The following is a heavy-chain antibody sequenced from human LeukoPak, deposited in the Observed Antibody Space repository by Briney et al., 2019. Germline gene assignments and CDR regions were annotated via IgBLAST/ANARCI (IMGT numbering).Heavy chain of an antibody. V-gene: IGHV4-59*01. D-gene: IGHD3-10*01. CDR3: ARGGYYGSGNDFRFDP. Sequence: SETLSLTCTVSGGSISSYYWSWIRQPPGKGLEWIGHIYYSGSTNYNPSLKSRVTISVDTSKNQFSLKLSSVTAADTAIYYCARGGYYGSGNDFRFDPWGQGTLVTVSS. J-gene: IGHJ5*02. CDR1: GGSISSYY. CDR2: IYYSGST.